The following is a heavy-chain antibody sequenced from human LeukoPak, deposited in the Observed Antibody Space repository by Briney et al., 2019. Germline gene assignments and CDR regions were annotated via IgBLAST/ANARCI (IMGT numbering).Heavy chain of an antibody. CDR2: IRYDGSNK. CDR3: ARDPSLPGIAAAGTNNPNSCSYCDY. CDR1: GFTFSSYG. J-gene: IGHJ4*02. Sequence: GGSLRLSCAASGFTFSSYGMHWVRQAPGKGLEGVAFIRYDGSNKYYADSVKGRFTISRDNSKNTLYLQMNSLRSEDTAVYYCARDPSLPGIAAAGTNNPNSCSYCDYWGQGTLVTVSS. D-gene: IGHD6-13*01. V-gene: IGHV3-30*02.